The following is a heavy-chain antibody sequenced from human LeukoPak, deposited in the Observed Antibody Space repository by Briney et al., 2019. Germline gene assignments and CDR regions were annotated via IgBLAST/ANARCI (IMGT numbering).Heavy chain of an antibody. CDR1: GFTFSSYS. J-gene: IGHJ4*02. D-gene: IGHD3-10*01. Sequence: PGGSLRLSCAASGFTFSSYSMNWVRQAPGKGLEWVAVIWYDGSNKYYADSVRGRFTISRDNSKNTLYLQMNSLRAEDTAVYYCARDGDPNYYGSGSYYTDYWGQGTLVTVSS. CDR2: IWYDGSNK. V-gene: IGHV3-33*08. CDR3: ARDGDPNYYGSGSYYTDY.